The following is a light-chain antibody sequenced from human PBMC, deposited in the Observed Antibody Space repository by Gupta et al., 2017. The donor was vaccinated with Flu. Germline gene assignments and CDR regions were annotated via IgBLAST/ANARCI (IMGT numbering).Light chain of an antibody. CDR2: ATS. Sequence: PMPQSSSSLSASVGDRVTITCRASQGISNYLAWFQVKPGKAPKALICATSSLESGVPSKFSGSGSGTXFTLTIXSLQPEDFATYYCQQDNSFSCTFGXGTTLEI. CDR3: QQDNSFSCT. V-gene: IGKV1-16*02. J-gene: IGKJ2*02. CDR1: QGISNY.